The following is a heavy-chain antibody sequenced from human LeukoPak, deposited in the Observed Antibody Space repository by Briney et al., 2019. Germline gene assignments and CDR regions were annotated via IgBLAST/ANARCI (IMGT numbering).Heavy chain of an antibody. D-gene: IGHD5-24*01. CDR1: GFIFSRSW. J-gene: IGHJ4*02. CDR2: IKEDGSEK. Sequence: GGSLRLSCAASGFIFSRSWMSWVRQAPGKGLEWVANIKEDGSEKYYVDSVKGRFTISRDNAKNSLYLQMNSLRAEDTAVYYCARKDGYNSVAAGGYSDYWGQGTLVTVSS. CDR3: ARKDGYNSVAAGGYSDY. V-gene: IGHV3-7*02.